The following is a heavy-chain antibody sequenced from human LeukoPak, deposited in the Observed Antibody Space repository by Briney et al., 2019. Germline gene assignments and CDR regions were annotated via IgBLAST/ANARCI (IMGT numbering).Heavy chain of an antibody. V-gene: IGHV3-30*01. CDR2: ISYDGSNK. CDR3: ARDALPNYYYYYYMDV. CDR1: GFTFSSYA. D-gene: IGHD2-2*01. Sequence: GGSLRLSCAASGFTFSSYAMHWVRQAPGKGLEWVAVISYDGSNKYYADSVKGRFTISRDNSKNTLYLQMNSLGAEDTAVYYCARDALPNYYYYYYMDVWGKGTTVTVSS. J-gene: IGHJ6*03.